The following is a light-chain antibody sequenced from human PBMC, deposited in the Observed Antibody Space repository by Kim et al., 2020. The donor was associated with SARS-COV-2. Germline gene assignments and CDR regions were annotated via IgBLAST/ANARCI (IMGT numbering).Light chain of an antibody. V-gene: IGKV3-20*01. J-gene: IGKJ1*01. Sequence: SPGERATLSYRASQSVSSSYLAWYQQKPGQAPRLLIYGAYNRDTAIPERFTGSGSGTDLTLTISRLEPEDFAVYYCQQHGTSPWTFGQGTKVDIK. CDR3: QQHGTSPWT. CDR2: GAY. CDR1: QSVSSSY.